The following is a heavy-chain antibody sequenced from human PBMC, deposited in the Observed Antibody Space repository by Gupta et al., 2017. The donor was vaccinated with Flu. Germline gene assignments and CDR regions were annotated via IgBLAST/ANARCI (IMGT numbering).Heavy chain of an antibody. Sequence: WVRQAPGQGLEWMGIIYPPGGTTNYAQKLQGRITMTRDTSTTTVYMELSSLRSEDTAVYYCARDLGTGSRSYLPPGGPYDIWGQGTMVTVSS. J-gene: IGHJ3*02. CDR2: IYPPGGTT. V-gene: IGHV1-46*01. D-gene: IGHD6-13*01. CDR3: ARDLGTGSRSYLPPGGPYDI.